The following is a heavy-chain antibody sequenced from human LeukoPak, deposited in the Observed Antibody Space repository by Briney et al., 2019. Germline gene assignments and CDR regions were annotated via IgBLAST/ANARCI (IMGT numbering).Heavy chain of an antibody. V-gene: IGHV3-48*01. CDR3: ARDTYSRLDY. Sequence: GGSLRLSCAASGFTFSSHSMTWVRQAPGKGLEWLSYISGSSSPIYYADSVKGRFTISRDNAKNSLYLQMNSLRVEDTAVYYCARDTYSRLDYWGQGTLVTVSS. CDR2: ISGSSSPI. CDR1: GFTFSSHS. J-gene: IGHJ4*01. D-gene: IGHD6-13*01.